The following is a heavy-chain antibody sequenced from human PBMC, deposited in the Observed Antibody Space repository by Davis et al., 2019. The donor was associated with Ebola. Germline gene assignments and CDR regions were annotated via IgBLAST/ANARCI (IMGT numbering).Heavy chain of an antibody. CDR1: GGSISSGDYY. Sequence: LRLSCTVSGGSISSGDYYWSWIRQPPGKGLEWIGYIYYSGSTYYNPSLKSRVTISVDTSKNQFSLKLSSVTAADTAVYYCARFYSSSWYPAFDIWGQGTMVTVSS. J-gene: IGHJ3*02. D-gene: IGHD6-13*01. V-gene: IGHV4-30-4*01. CDR2: IYYSGST. CDR3: ARFYSSSWYPAFDI.